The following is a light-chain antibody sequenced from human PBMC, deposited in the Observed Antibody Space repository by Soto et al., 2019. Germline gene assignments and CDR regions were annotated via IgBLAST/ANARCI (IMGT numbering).Light chain of an antibody. CDR1: QTVYNGF. J-gene: IGKJ5*01. V-gene: IGKV3-20*01. Sequence: ENVLTQSPGTLSLSPGERATPSCRASQTVYNGFLAWYQQKPGQAPRLLIYGASSRATGIPDRFSGSGSGTEFTLTISSLQSEDFAIYYCQQYKSWPITFGQGTRLEIK. CDR2: GAS. CDR3: QQYKSWPIT.